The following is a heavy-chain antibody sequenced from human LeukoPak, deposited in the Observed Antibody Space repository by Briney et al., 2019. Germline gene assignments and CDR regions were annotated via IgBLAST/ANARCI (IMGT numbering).Heavy chain of an antibody. Sequence: KTSETLSLTCTVSGGSISSYYWSWIRQPPGKGLEWIGYIYYSGSTNYNPSLKSRVTISVDTSKNQFSLKLSSVTAADTAVYYCARGLAMVRGGGDDYWGQGTLVTVSS. CDR3: ARGLAMVRGGGDDY. V-gene: IGHV4-59*01. CDR1: GGSISSYY. D-gene: IGHD3-10*01. J-gene: IGHJ4*02. CDR2: IYYSGST.